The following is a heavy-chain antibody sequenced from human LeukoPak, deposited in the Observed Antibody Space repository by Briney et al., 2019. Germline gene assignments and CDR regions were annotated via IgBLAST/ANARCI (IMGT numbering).Heavy chain of an antibody. CDR1: GFTFSSYS. Sequence: PGGSLRLSCAASGFTFSSYSMNWVRQAPGKGLEWVSSISSSSSYIYYADSVKGRFTISRDNARNSLYLQMNSLRAEGTAVYYCASTTDYGDPYYFDYWGQGTLVTVSS. V-gene: IGHV3-21*01. CDR2: ISSSSSYI. D-gene: IGHD4-17*01. J-gene: IGHJ4*02. CDR3: ASTTDYGDPYYFDY.